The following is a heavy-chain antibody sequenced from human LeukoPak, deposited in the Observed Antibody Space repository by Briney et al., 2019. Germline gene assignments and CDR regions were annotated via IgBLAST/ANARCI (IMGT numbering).Heavy chain of an antibody. Sequence: PGGSLRLSCAASGFAFSSYWMSWVRQAPGKGLEWVANVKQDGSEKYYVDSVKGRFTISRDNAKNSLYLQMNSLRAEDTAVYYCARDKGSSRFDYWGQGTLVTVSS. V-gene: IGHV3-7*01. CDR1: GFAFSSYW. D-gene: IGHD2-15*01. CDR3: ARDKGSSRFDY. J-gene: IGHJ4*02. CDR2: VKQDGSEK.